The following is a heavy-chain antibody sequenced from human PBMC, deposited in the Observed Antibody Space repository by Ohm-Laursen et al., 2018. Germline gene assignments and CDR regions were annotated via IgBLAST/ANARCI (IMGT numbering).Heavy chain of an antibody. CDR2: INHSGST. CDR1: GGSFSGYY. CDR3: ARGLSAIVY. V-gene: IGHV4-34*01. J-gene: IGHJ4*02. D-gene: IGHD2-15*01. Sequence: SDTLSLTCAVYGGSFSGYYWSWIRQPPGKGLEWIGEINHSGSTNYNPSLKSRVTISVDTSKNQFSLKVCSVTAADTAVYYCARGLSAIVYWGQGTLVTVSS.